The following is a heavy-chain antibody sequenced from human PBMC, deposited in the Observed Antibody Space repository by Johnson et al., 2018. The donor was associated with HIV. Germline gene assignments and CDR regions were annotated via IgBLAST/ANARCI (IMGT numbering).Heavy chain of an antibody. CDR3: ARETRSAAAGHGAFDV. CDR1: GLTVSRNY. J-gene: IGHJ3*01. D-gene: IGHD6-13*01. V-gene: IGHV3-53*01. Sequence: VQLVESGGGLIQSGGSLRLPCAASGLTVSRNYMSWVRQAPGKGLEWVSVIYSDDMTYHADSVKGRFTISRVNSKNTLYLQMNSLRAEDTAVYYCARETRSAAAGHGAFDVWGQGTMVTVSS. CDR2: IYSDDMT.